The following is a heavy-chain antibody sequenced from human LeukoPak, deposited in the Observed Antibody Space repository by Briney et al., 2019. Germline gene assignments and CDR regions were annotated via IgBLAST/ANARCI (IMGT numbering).Heavy chain of an antibody. Sequence: GASVKVSCKASGYTFTGYYMHWVRQAPGQGLEWMGWINPNSGGTNYAQKFQGRVTMTRDTSISTAYMELSRLRSDDTAVYYCAIYVDTAMGRSGYWGQGTLVTVSS. CDR2: INPNSGGT. CDR3: AIYVDTAMGRSGY. D-gene: IGHD5-18*01. J-gene: IGHJ4*02. V-gene: IGHV1-2*02. CDR1: GYTFTGYY.